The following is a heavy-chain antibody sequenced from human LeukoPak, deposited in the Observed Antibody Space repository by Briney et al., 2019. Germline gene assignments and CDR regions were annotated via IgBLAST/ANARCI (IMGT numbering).Heavy chain of an antibody. D-gene: IGHD3-16*01. CDR3: ARDRSRGGFFDL. CDR2: VYTTETT. CDR1: GASINTFY. Sequence: SETLSLTCNVSGASINTFYWTWIRQPAGKGLEWLGRVYTTETTNYNPSFRGRLTMSLDTSKSQVSLELTSVTAADTAIYYCARDRSRGGFFDLWGRGTLVTVSS. V-gene: IGHV4-4*07. J-gene: IGHJ2*01.